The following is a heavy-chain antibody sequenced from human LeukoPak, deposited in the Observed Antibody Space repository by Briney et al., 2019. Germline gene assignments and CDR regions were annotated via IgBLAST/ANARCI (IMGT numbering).Heavy chain of an antibody. CDR1: GYTFTGYY. Sequence: ASVKVSCKASGYTFTGYYMHWVRQAPGQGLEWMGWINPNSGGTNYARKFQGRVTMTRDTSISTAYMELSRLRSDDTAVYYCARDHFTTSPGFDYWGQGTLVTVSS. CDR3: ARDHFTTSPGFDY. CDR2: INPNSGGT. D-gene: IGHD1-1*01. V-gene: IGHV1-2*02. J-gene: IGHJ4*02.